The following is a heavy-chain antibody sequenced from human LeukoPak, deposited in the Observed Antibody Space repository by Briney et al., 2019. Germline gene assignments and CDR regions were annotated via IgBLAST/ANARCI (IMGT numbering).Heavy chain of an antibody. Sequence: GGSLRLSCATSGFIFSSCTLSWVRQAPGKGLEWVSAISGSGGSTYYADSVKGRFTISRDNSKNTLYLQMNSLRAEDTAVYYCAKGGLITIFGVVMRNWFDPWGQGTLVTVSS. CDR3: AKGGLITIFGVVMRNWFDP. J-gene: IGHJ5*02. D-gene: IGHD3-3*01. CDR2: ISGSGGST. V-gene: IGHV3-23*01. CDR1: GFIFSSCT.